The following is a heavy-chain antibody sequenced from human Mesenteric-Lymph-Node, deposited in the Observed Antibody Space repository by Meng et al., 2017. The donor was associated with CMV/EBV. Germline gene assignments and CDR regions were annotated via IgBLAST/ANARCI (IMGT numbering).Heavy chain of an antibody. CDR1: GFTFTNYA. Sequence: LSLTGAASGFTFTNYAMSWVRQPPDKGLEWVSAISGNGGGTYYADSVKGRFIISRDNSKNTLYLQMSSLRAEDTAVYYCAKVKSGSYGVVDSWGQGTLVTVSS. J-gene: IGHJ4*02. CDR3: AKVKSGSYGVVDS. CDR2: ISGNGGGT. V-gene: IGHV3-23*01. D-gene: IGHD1-26*01.